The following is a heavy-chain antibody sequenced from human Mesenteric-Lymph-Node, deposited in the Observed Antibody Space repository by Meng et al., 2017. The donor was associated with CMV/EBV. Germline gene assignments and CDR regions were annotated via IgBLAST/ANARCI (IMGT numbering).Heavy chain of an antibody. CDR3: ANRLGQ. CDR2: INPGDSST. CDR1: GYSFTDYW. D-gene: IGHD1-14*01. J-gene: IGHJ1*01. Sequence: GGSLRLSCKASGYSFTDYWIGWVRQMPGKGLEWMGIINPGDSSTKYSPSFQGQVTFSADRSISTAYLQWSSLKASDTAMFYCANRLGQWGQGTLVTVSS. V-gene: IGHV5-51*01.